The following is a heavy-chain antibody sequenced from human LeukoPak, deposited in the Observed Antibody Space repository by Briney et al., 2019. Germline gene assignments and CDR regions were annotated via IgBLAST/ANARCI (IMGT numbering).Heavy chain of an antibody. V-gene: IGHV1-46*01. D-gene: IGHD2-2*01. J-gene: IGHJ4*02. Sequence: ASVKVSCKASGYTFTGYYMNWVRQAPGQGLEWMGWINPSGGSTSCAQKFQGRVTMTRDTSTSTVYMELSSLRSEDTAVYYCARGGCSSTSCSYFDYWGQGTLVTVSS. CDR3: ARGGCSSTSCSYFDY. CDR2: INPSGGST. CDR1: GYTFTGYY.